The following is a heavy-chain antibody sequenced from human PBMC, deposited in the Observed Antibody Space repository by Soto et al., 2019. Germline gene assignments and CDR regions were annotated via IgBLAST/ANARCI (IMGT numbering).Heavy chain of an antibody. V-gene: IGHV3-15*07. CDR1: GFTFSNAW. Sequence: GGSLRLSCAASGFTFSNAWMNWVRQAPGKGLEWVGRIKSKTDGGTTDYAAPVKGRFTISRDDSKNTMYLQMNSLKTVDTAVYYCARKAGTTGHDYWGQGALVTVSS. CDR2: IKSKTDGGTT. CDR3: ARKAGTTGHDY. J-gene: IGHJ4*02. D-gene: IGHD1-7*01.